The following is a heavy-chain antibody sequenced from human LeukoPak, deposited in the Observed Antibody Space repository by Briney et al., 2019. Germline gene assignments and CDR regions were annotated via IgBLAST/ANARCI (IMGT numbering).Heavy chain of an antibody. CDR2: INAGSGNT. Sequence: GASVKVSCKASGYTFTSYAMHWVRQAPGQRLEWMGWINAGSGNTKYSQKFQGRVTITRDTSASTAYMELSSLRSEDTAVYYCARDRGAAGPRWYFDYWGQGTLVTVSS. V-gene: IGHV1-3*01. CDR3: ARDRGAAGPRWYFDY. CDR1: GYTFTSYA. J-gene: IGHJ4*02. D-gene: IGHD6-13*01.